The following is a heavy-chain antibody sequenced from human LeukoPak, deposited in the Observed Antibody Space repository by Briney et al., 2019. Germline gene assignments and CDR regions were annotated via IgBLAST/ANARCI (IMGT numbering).Heavy chain of an antibody. V-gene: IGHV3-30*02. CDR3: VKDLNYGDLLDY. CDR2: IRYDGSNK. CDR1: GFTFSSYG. D-gene: IGHD4-17*01. J-gene: IGHJ4*02. Sequence: PGGSLRLSGAASGFTFSSYGMHWVRQAPGKGLEWVAFIRYDGSNKYYADSVKGPFTISRDNSKNTLYLQMNSLRAEDTSVYYCVKDLNYGDLLDYWGQGTLVTVSS.